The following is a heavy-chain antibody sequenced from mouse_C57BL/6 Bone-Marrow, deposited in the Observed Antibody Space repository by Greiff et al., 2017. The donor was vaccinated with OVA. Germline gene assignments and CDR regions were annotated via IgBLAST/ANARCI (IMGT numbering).Heavy chain of an antibody. J-gene: IGHJ1*03. CDR3: ARACRYLYDGYYCWYFDV. CDR1: GFTFSDFY. Sequence: EVKVVESGGGLVQSGRSLRLSCATSGFTFSDFYMEWVRQAPGKGLEWIAASRNKANDYTTEYSASVKGRFIVSRDTSQSILYLQMNALRAEDTAIYYCARACRYLYDGYYCWYFDVWGTGTTVTVSS. CDR2: SRNKANDYTT. D-gene: IGHD2-3*01. V-gene: IGHV7-1*01.